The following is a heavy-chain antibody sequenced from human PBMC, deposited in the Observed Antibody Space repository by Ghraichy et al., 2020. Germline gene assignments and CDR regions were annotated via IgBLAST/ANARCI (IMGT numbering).Heavy chain of an antibody. V-gene: IGHV3-48*02. CDR1: GFTFSSYS. CDR2: ISSSSSTI. D-gene: IGHD2-15*01. CDR3: ASTCRGGSCPNHYYYYGMEV. J-gene: IGHJ6*04. Sequence: LSLTCAASGFTFSSYSMNWVRQAPGKGLEWVSYISSSSSTIYYADSVKGRFTISRDNATNSLYLQMNRMRDEDTAVYYCASTCRGGSCPNHYYYYGMEVGGKGKTV.